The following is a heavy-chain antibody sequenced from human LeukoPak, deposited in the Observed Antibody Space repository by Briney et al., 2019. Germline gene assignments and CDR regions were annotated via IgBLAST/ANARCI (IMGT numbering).Heavy chain of an antibody. CDR3: AAHHGELGYFDY. CDR1: GFTFSSYW. D-gene: IGHD1-26*01. Sequence: GGSLRLSCAASGFTFSSYWMHWVRQAPGKGLEWVAVIWYDGSNKYYADSVKGRFTISRDNSKNTLYLQMNSLRAEDTAVYYCAAHHGELGYFDYWGQGTLVTVSS. V-gene: IGHV3-33*08. J-gene: IGHJ4*02. CDR2: IWYDGSNK.